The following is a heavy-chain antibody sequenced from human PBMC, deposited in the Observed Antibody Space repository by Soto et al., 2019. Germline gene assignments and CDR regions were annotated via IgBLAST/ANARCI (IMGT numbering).Heavy chain of an antibody. J-gene: IGHJ4*02. CDR2: MNPNSGNT. CDR1: GYTFTSYA. D-gene: IGHD5-12*01. CDR3: ARGRYIVATNFDY. Sequence: ASVKVSCKASGYTFTSYAFHWVRQATGQGLEWMGWMNPNSGNTGYAQKFQGRVTMTRNTSISTAYMELSSLRSEDTAVYYCARGRYIVATNFDYWGQGTLVTVSS. V-gene: IGHV1-8*02.